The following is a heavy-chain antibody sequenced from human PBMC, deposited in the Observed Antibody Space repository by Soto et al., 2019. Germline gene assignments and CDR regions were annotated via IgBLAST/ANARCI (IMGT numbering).Heavy chain of an antibody. J-gene: IGHJ5*02. D-gene: IGHD5-18*01. Sequence: SATLALTCTVSGGSVSSGDYYWIWIRQPPGKGLEWIGYIYYSGNTNYNPSLKSRVIISVDTSKNLFSLKLTSVTAADTAVYYCARIPVDTSMIYWLDPWGQGTLVTVSS. CDR2: IYYSGNT. CDR3: ARIPVDTSMIYWLDP. V-gene: IGHV4-61*08. CDR1: GGSVSSGDYY.